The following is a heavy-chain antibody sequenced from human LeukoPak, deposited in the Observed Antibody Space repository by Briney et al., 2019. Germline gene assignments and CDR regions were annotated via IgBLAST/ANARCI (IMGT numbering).Heavy chain of an antibody. Sequence: PSETLSLTCTVSGGSISSYYWSWIRQPPGKGLEWIGYIYYSGSTNYNPSLKSRVTISVDTPKNQFSLKLSSVTAADTAVYYCARLTYYYDSSGYPPAFDIWGQGTMVTVSS. CDR1: GGSISSYY. J-gene: IGHJ3*02. CDR3: ARLTYYYDSSGYPPAFDI. V-gene: IGHV4-59*08. D-gene: IGHD3-22*01. CDR2: IYYSGST.